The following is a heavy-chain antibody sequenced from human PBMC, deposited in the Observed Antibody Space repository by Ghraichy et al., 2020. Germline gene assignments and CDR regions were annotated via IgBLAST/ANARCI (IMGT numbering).Heavy chain of an antibody. CDR3: GRDGGTAAEIDY. D-gene: IGHD6-13*01. Sequence: GGSLRLSCAASGFTLSAYNMDWVRQAPGKGLEWVSYISSTSNTIYYADSVKGRFTISRDNAKNSLYLQMNSLRDEDSAMYYCGRDGGTAAEIDYWGQGTLVTVSP. V-gene: IGHV3-48*02. CDR2: ISSTSNTI. CDR1: GFTLSAYN. J-gene: IGHJ4*02.